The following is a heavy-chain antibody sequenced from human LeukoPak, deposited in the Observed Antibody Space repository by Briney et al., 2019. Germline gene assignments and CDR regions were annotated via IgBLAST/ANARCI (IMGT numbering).Heavy chain of an antibody. CDR1: GYTFTGYY. Sequence: GASVKVSCKASGYTFTGYYMHWVRQAPGQGLEWMGWINPNSGGTNYAQKFQGRVTMTRDTSISTAYMELSRLRSDDTAVYYCARGQYYYDSSGYPDIDYWGQGTLVTVSS. V-gene: IGHV1-2*02. CDR3: ARGQYYYDSSGYPDIDY. CDR2: INPNSGGT. D-gene: IGHD3-22*01. J-gene: IGHJ4*02.